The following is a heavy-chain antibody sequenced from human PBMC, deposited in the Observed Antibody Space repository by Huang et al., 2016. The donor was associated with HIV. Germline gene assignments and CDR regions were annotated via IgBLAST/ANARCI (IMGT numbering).Heavy chain of an antibody. CDR2: VSPYNGDT. CDR3: ARKFGQDFDY. J-gene: IGHJ4*02. CDR1: GYTFSGYA. D-gene: IGHD3-16*01. V-gene: IGHV1-18*01. Sequence: QVKLVQSGAEVKKPGASVKVSCKTSGYTFSGYAITWVRQAPGQGLEWMGWVSPYNGDTNYVQNLQGRVTMTTDMSTTTAYMELRSLTSDDTAIYYCARKFGQDFDYWGQGTLVTVSS.